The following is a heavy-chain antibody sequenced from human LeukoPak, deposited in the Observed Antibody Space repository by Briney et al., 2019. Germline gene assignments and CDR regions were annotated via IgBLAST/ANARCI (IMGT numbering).Heavy chain of an antibody. CDR3: ADVVVAATLRSQGYYFDY. D-gene: IGHD2-15*01. CDR2: IWYDGSNK. J-gene: IGHJ4*02. Sequence: PGRSLRLSCAASGFTFSSYGMHWVRQAPGKGLEWVAVIWYDGSNKYYADSVKGRFTISRDNSKNTLYLQMNSLRAEDTAVYYCADVVVAATLRSQGYYFDYWGQGTLVTVSS. V-gene: IGHV3-33*01. CDR1: GFTFSSYG.